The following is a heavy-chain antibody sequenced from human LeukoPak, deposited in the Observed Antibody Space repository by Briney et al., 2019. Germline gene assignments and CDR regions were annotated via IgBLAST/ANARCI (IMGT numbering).Heavy chain of an antibody. V-gene: IGHV3-64D*06. CDR1: GFTFISYA. D-gene: IGHD3-3*01. Sequence: GGPLGLPCSPSGFTFISYAMHWVGRPPGKGLQYVSANRSDGRATYYADSVKGRFPIPRDNSKNTLYLQMSSLRAEDTARYDGMEVCEFSSGYYCGDYGGQGTLVTVSA. CDR2: NRSDGRAT. CDR3: MEVCEFSSGYYCGDY. J-gene: IGHJ4*02.